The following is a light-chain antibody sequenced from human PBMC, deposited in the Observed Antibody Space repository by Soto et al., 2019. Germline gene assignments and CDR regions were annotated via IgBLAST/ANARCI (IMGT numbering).Light chain of an antibody. CDR2: EGN. J-gene: IGLJ1*01. Sequence: QSVLTQPASVSGSPGQSITITCTGTRSDVGSYNLVFWYQQHPGKAPKLMISEGNKRPSGVSNRFSASKSGITASLTISGLQAEDEADYYCCSYAGGGTFAVFGSGTKVTVL. CDR1: RSDVGSYNL. V-gene: IGLV2-23*03. CDR3: CSYAGGGTFAV.